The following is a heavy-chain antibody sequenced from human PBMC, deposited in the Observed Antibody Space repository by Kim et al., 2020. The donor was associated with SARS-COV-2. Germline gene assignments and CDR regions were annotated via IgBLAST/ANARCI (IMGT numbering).Heavy chain of an antibody. Sequence: GGSLRLSCAASGFTFSSYAMHWVRQAPGKGLEWVAVISYDGSNKYYADSVKGRFTISRDNSKNTLYLQMNSLRAEDTAVYYCARWLEVDKYYDYVWGSYRWTGYFDYWGQGTLVTVSS. CDR1: GFTFSSYA. V-gene: IGHV3-30-3*01. D-gene: IGHD3-16*02. CDR3: ARWLEVDKYYDYVWGSYRWTGYFDY. J-gene: IGHJ4*02. CDR2: ISYDGSNK.